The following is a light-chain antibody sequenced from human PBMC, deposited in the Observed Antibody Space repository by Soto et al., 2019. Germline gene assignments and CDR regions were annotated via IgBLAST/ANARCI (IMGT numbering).Light chain of an antibody. CDR2: DAS. CDR3: QQYNSYSPWT. CDR1: QSISSW. V-gene: IGKV1-5*01. Sequence: DIQMTQSPSTLSASVGDRVTITCRASQSISSWLAWYQQKPGKAPQLLIYDASSLETGVPSRFSGSGSGTEFTLTISSLQPDDFAPYYCQQYNSYSPWTFGQGTKVDIK. J-gene: IGKJ1*01.